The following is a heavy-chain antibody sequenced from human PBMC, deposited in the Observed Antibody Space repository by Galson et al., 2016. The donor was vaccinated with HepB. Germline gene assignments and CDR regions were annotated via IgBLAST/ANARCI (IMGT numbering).Heavy chain of an antibody. CDR2: IYWNGDK. CDR3: AHLVNWNPLSYFDY. CDR1: GFSLTTSGVG. D-gene: IGHD1-20*01. V-gene: IGHV2-5*01. Sequence: PALVKPTQTLTLTCTFSGFSLTTSGVGVGWIRQPPGKALEWLALIYWNGDKRNSPSLKSRLTILKDTSKNQVVLTMTNLDPVDTATYYCAHLVNWNPLSYFDYWGPGILVTVSS. J-gene: IGHJ4*02.